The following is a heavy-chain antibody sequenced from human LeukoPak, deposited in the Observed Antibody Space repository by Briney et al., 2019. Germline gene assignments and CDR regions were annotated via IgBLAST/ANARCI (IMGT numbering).Heavy chain of an antibody. V-gene: IGHV3-30*03. D-gene: IGHD4-23*01. CDR2: ISHDGNNK. Sequence: LSLACTVSGGSISSYYWSWIRQPPGKGLEWVALISHDGNNKYYTDSVKGRFTISRDNSKNTLYVQMNSLRAEDTALYYCARDDDHDYGGNSFFDYWGQGTLVTVSS. CDR3: ARDDDHDYGGNSFFDY. J-gene: IGHJ4*02. CDR1: GGSISSYY.